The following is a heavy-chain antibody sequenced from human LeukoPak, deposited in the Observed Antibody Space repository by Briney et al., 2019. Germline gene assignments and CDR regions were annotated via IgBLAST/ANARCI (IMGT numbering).Heavy chain of an antibody. CDR2: IWYDGSNK. Sequence: GGSLRLSCAASGFTFSSYGMHWVRQAPGKGLEWVAVIWYDGSNKYYADSVKGRFTTSRDNSKNTLYLQMNSLRAEDTAVYYCAKDSAVARGQYYFDYWGQGTLVTVSS. CDR1: GFTFSSYG. D-gene: IGHD6-19*01. J-gene: IGHJ4*02. CDR3: AKDSAVARGQYYFDY. V-gene: IGHV3-33*06.